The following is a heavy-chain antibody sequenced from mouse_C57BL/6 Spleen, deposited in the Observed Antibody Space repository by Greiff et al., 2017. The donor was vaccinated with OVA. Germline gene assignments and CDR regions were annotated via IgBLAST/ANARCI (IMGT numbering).Heavy chain of an antibody. V-gene: IGHV1-22*01. CDR1: GYTFTDYN. Sequence: EVQLQQSGPELVKPGASVKMSCKASGYTFTDYNMHWVKQSHGKSLEWIGYINPNNGGTSYNQKFKGKATLTVNKSSSTAYMELRSLTSEESAVYYCARHSNYPNWYFDVWGTGTTVTVSS. J-gene: IGHJ1*03. CDR3: ARHSNYPNWYFDV. CDR2: INPNNGGT. D-gene: IGHD2-5*01.